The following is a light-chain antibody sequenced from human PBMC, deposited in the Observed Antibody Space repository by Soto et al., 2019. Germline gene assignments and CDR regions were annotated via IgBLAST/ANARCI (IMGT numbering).Light chain of an antibody. J-gene: IGKJ1*01. CDR3: QQYETYSWT. CDR2: RAS. CDR1: QNINTW. V-gene: IGKV1-5*03. Sequence: DIQMTQSPSTLSACVGDRVTITCRASQNINTWLAWYQQKPGKGPTLLIYRASRLESGVPSRFSGSGSGTEFALTISSLQPADFATYYCQQYETYSWTFGQGTKVDIK.